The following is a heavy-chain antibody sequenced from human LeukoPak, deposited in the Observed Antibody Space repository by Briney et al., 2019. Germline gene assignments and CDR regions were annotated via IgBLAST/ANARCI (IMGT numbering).Heavy chain of an antibody. CDR1: GGSISSSSYY. D-gene: IGHD2-8*01. CDR3: ARSMYANWEIYFDY. V-gene: IGHV4-39*01. J-gene: IGHJ4*02. CDR2: IYYSGST. Sequence: SETLSLTCTVSGGSISSSSYYWGWIRQPPGKGLEWIGSIYYSGSTYYNPSLKSRVTISVDTSKNQFSLKLSSVTAADMAVYYCARSMYANWEIYFDYWGQGTLVTVSS.